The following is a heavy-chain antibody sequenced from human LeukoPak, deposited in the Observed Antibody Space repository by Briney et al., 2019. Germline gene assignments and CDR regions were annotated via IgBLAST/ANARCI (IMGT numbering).Heavy chain of an antibody. J-gene: IGHJ6*03. CDR1: GFTFSSYA. V-gene: IGHV3-23*01. CDR3: ASGAGFYYYYYYMDV. Sequence: GGSLRLSCAASGFTFSSYAMSWVRQAPGKGLESVSAISGSGGSTYYADSVKGRFTISRDNSKNTLYLQMNSLRAEDTAVYYCASGAGFYYYYYYMDVWGKGTTVTVSS. CDR2: ISGSGGST. D-gene: IGHD6-13*01.